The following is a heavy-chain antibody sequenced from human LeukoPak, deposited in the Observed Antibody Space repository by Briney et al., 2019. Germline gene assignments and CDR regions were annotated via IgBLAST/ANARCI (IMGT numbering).Heavy chain of an antibody. CDR3: AKLPDKMVRGYFDY. CDR1: GFTLSSYA. CDR2: ISGSGGST. V-gene: IGHV3-23*01. Sequence: PGGSLRLSCAASGFTLSSYAMSWVRQAPGKGLEWVSAISGSGGSTYYADSVKGRFTISRDNSKNTLYLQMNSLRAEDTAVYYCAKLPDKMVRGYFDYWGQGTLVTVSS. D-gene: IGHD3-10*01. J-gene: IGHJ4*02.